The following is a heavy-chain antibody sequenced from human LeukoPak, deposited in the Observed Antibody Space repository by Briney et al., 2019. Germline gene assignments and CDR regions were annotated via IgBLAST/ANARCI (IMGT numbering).Heavy chain of an antibody. V-gene: IGHV4-39*07. Sequence: SETLSFTCTVSSASITSSPYFWGWIRQSPGKGLEWIGSISYSGTTNYNPSLKSRVTISVDTSKNQFSLKLSSVTAAETAVYYCARLRGGLIDYWGQGTLVTVSS. CDR3: ARLRGGLIDY. D-gene: IGHD3-10*01. CDR2: ISYSGTT. CDR1: SASITSSPYF. J-gene: IGHJ4*02.